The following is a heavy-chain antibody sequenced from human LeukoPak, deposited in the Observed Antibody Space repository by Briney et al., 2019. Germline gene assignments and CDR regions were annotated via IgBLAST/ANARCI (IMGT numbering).Heavy chain of an antibody. D-gene: IGHD3-10*01. CDR3: ARFNSYGSGNGFDY. V-gene: IGHV1-8*01. Sequence: ASVKVSCKASGYTLTSYDIHWVRQATGQGLEWMGWVSPESGNSGYAQRFQGRVTMTRNTSISTAYMELSSLTSEDTAVYYCARFNSYGSGNGFDYWGQGTPVTVSS. J-gene: IGHJ4*02. CDR2: VSPESGNS. CDR1: GYTLTSYD.